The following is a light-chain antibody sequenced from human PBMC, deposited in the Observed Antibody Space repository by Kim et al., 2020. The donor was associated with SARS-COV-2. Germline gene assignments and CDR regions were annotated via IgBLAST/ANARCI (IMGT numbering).Light chain of an antibody. J-gene: IGLJ2*01. CDR3: AAWDDRLNVAA. V-gene: IGLV1-44*01. CDR2: SSN. Sequence: QSVLTQPPSASATPGQTITISCSGSSSNIGSYNVNWYQQLPGTAPKLLIYSSNQRPSGVPDRFSGSKSGTSASLAISGLQSDDEADYYCAAWDDRLNVAAFGGGTKVTVL. CDR1: SSNIGSYN.